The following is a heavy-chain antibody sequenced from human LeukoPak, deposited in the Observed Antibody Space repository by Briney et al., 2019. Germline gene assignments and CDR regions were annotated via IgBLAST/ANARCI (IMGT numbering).Heavy chain of an antibody. CDR2: VHLNGRT. CDR3: AREGGFYRPLDY. J-gene: IGHJ4*02. V-gene: IGHV4-4*02. D-gene: IGHD2/OR15-2a*01. CDR1: GGSISATNW. Sequence: SGTLSLTCDVSGGSISATNWWTWIRQPPGGRLEWIGEVHLNGRTHYSPSLESRVTMSADMSENHISLQLTSVTAADTAVYYCAREGGFYRPLDYSGPGTLVIVSS.